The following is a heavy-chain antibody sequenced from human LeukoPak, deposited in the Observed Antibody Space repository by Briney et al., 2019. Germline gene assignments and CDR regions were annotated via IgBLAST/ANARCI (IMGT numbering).Heavy chain of an antibody. Sequence: PGGSLRLSCAASGFTFSSYWMSWARQAPGKGLEWVANIKQDGSEKYYVDSVKGRFTISRDNAKNSLYLQMNSLRAEDTAVYYCARVAIGWYMDVWGKGTTVTVSS. CDR3: ARVAIGWYMDV. CDR2: IKQDGSEK. J-gene: IGHJ6*03. CDR1: GFTFSSYW. V-gene: IGHV3-7*01.